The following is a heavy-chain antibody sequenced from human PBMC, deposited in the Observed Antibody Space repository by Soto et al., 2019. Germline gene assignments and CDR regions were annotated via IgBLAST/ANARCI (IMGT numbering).Heavy chain of an antibody. CDR2: IYYSGST. CDR3: ARSSSKGYSSSWYDY. Sequence: SETLSLTCTVSGGSISSYYWSWIRPPPGKGLEWIGYIYYSGSTNYNPSLKSRVTISVDTSKNQFSLKLSSVTAADTAVYYCARSSSKGYSSSWYDYWGQGTLVTVSS. J-gene: IGHJ4*02. D-gene: IGHD6-13*01. V-gene: IGHV4-59*01. CDR1: GGSISSYY.